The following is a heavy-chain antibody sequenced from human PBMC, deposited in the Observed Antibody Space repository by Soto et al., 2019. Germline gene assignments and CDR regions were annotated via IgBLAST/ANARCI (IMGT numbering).Heavy chain of an antibody. V-gene: IGHV3-53*04. CDR2: IYSGGST. D-gene: IGHD2-15*01. CDR3: ARVGRLLHQYYYYYMDV. CDR1: GFTVSSNY. J-gene: IGHJ6*03. Sequence: HPGGSLRLSCAASGFTVSSNYMSWVRQAPGKGLEWVSVIYSGGSTYYADSVKGRFTISRHNSKNTLYLQMNSLRAEDTAVYYCARVGRLLHQYYYYYMDVWGKGTTVTVSS.